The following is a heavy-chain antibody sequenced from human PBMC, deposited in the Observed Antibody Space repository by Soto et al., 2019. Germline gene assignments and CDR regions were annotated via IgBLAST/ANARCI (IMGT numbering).Heavy chain of an antibody. CDR3: ARVKSGSYDWFDP. Sequence: VQLVESGGGLGQPGGSLRLSCAASGFIFSTYWMHWVRQVPGKGLAWVSRINTDGSRTSYADSVKGRFTISRDNAKNTVYLQMNSLRAEDTAVYFCARVKSGSYDWFDPWGQGTLVTVSS. CDR1: GFIFSTYW. V-gene: IGHV3-74*01. D-gene: IGHD3-10*01. CDR2: INTDGSRT. J-gene: IGHJ5*02.